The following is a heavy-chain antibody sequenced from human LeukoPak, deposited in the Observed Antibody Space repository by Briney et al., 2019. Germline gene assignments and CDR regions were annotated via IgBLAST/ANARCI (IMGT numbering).Heavy chain of an antibody. V-gene: IGHV3-7*03. CDR1: GFTFISYW. Sequence: GGSLRLSCAASGFTFISYWMNWVRQAPGKGLEWVANIKEDGSEKYYVDSVKGRFTISRDNAKNSLYLQMNSLRSEDTAVYYCGSSSLRGGSYYYYYYMDVWGKGTTVTVSS. J-gene: IGHJ6*03. CDR3: GSSSLRGGSYYYYYYMDV. CDR2: IKEDGSEK. D-gene: IGHD6-6*01.